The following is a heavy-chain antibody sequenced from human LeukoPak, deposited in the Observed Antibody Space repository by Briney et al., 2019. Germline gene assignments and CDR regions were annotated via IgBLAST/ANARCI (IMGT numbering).Heavy chain of an antibody. J-gene: IGHJ4*02. CDR3: ARVFGHSYGYFDY. D-gene: IGHD5-18*01. V-gene: IGHV3-72*01. Sequence: TGGSLRLSCAASGFTFSDHYMDWVRQAPGKGLEWVGRTRNKANSYTTEYAASVKGRFTISRDDSNNSLYLQMNSLKTEDTAVYYCARVFGHSYGYFDYWGQGTLVTVSS. CDR1: GFTFSDHY. CDR2: TRNKANSYTT.